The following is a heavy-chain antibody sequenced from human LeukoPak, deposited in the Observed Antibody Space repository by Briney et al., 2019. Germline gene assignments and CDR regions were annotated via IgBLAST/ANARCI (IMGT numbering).Heavy chain of an antibody. CDR2: INPSGGST. D-gene: IGHD3-3*01. V-gene: IGHV1-46*01. CDR3: ARGPRRGRFLEWLFGPFDP. Sequence: GASVKVSCKASGYTFTSYYMHWVRQAPGQGLEWMGMINPSGGSTSYAQKFQGRVSMTRGTSTSTVYMELSSLRSEDTAVYYCARGPRRGRFLEWLFGPFDPWGQGTLVTVSS. CDR1: GYTFTSYY. J-gene: IGHJ5*02.